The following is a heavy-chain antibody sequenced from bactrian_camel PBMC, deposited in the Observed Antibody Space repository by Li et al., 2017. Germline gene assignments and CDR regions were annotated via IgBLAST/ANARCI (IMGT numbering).Heavy chain of an antibody. D-gene: IGHD1*01. V-gene: IGHV3S55*01. CDR1: GDTIGRYC. CDR3: AAKECSYEGDGPDFDF. Sequence: HVQLVESGGGSVQAGGSLRLSCVASGDTIGRYCMGWFRQIPDKEREAVAGIESDGSTSYADSVKGRFTISQDSAKNILYLQMHSLKPEDTAMYYCAAKECSYEGDGPDFDFWGQGTQVTVS. J-gene: IGHJ6*01. CDR2: IESDGST.